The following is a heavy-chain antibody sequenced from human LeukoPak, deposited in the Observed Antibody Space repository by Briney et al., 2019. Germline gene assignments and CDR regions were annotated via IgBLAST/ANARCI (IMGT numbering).Heavy chain of an antibody. D-gene: IGHD3-3*01. CDR1: GGSISSGSYY. CDR2: IYTSGST. Sequence: SETLSLTCTVSGGSISSGSYYWSWIRQPAGKGLEWIGRIYTSGSTNYNPSLKSRVTISVDTSKNQFSLKLSSVTAADTAVYYRARESVLYYDFWSGYFWFDPWGQGTLVSVSS. CDR3: ARESVLYYDFWSGYFWFDP. V-gene: IGHV4-61*02. J-gene: IGHJ5*02.